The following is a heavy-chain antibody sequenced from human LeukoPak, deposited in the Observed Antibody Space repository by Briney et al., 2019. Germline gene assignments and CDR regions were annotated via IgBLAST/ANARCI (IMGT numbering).Heavy chain of an antibody. D-gene: IGHD3-3*01. CDR2: INHSGST. CDR1: GGSFSGYY. CDR3: ARTAPSIVGFWSGYYSGSKEPYYYYYMDV. Sequence: SVTLSLTCAVYGGSFSGYYWSWIRQPPGKGLEWIGEINHSGSTNYNPSLKSRVTISVDTSKNQFSLKLSSVTAADTAVYYCARTAPSIVGFWSGYYSGSKEPYYYYYMDVWGKGTTVTVSS. V-gene: IGHV4-34*01. J-gene: IGHJ6*03.